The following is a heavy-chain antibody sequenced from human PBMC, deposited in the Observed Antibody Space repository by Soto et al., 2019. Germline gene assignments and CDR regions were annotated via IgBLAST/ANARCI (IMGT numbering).Heavy chain of an antibody. CDR2: IIPVFGTP. J-gene: IGHJ6*02. D-gene: IGHD3-22*01. V-gene: IGHV1-69*12. Sequence: QVQLVQSGAEVKKPGSSVKVSCKASGGSLSNYGISWVRQAPGQGLEWMGAIIPVFGTPNYAQKFQGRVTITADESTTTAYMEVRSLTSEDTAVYYCARGDATKIVVTTYYAMDVWGQGTTVTVSS. CDR1: GGSLSNYG. CDR3: ARGDATKIVVTTYYAMDV.